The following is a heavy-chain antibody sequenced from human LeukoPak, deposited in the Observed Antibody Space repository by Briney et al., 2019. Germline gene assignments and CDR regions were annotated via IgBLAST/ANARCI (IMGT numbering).Heavy chain of an antibody. J-gene: IGHJ4*02. CDR1: GFTFSSYA. V-gene: IGHV3-64*01. D-gene: IGHD2-2*01. CDR2: ISSNGGST. CDR3: ARGRYCTIAGCSYFDY. Sequence: PGGSLRLSCAASGFTFSSYAMHWVRQAPGKGLEYVSAISSNGGSTYYANSVKGRFTISRDNAKNSLYVQMNSLRAEDTAVYYCARGRYCTIAGCSYFDYWGQGTLVTVSS.